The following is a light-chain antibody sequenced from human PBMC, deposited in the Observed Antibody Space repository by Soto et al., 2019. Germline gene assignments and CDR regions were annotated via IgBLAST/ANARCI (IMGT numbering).Light chain of an antibody. CDR2: EVS. CDR1: SSDVGGYNY. V-gene: IGLV2-14*01. CDR3: SSYTSSSTLYV. Sequence: QSVLTQPASVSGSPGQSITISCTGTSSDVGGYNYVSWYQQHSGKAPQLMIYEVSNRPSGVSNRFSGSKSGNTASLPFSGLQAEDEAGYYCSSYTSSSTLYVFGTGTKVTVL. J-gene: IGLJ1*01.